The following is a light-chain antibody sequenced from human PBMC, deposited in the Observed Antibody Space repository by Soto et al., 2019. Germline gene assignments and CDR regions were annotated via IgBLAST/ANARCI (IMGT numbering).Light chain of an antibody. Sequence: EIVLTQSPGTLSLSPGERATLSCSASQSVSSSYLAWYQQKPGQAPRLLIYGASGRATGIPDRFSGSVSGTDFTLTISRLEPEDFAVYYWQQYGSSPPVTFGQGTRLEIK. V-gene: IGKV3-20*01. CDR3: QQYGSSPPVT. J-gene: IGKJ5*01. CDR1: QSVSSSY. CDR2: GAS.